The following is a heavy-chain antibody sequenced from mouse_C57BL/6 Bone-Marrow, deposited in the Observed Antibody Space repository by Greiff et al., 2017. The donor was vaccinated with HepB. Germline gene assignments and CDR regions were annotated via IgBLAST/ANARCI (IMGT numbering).Heavy chain of an antibody. V-gene: IGHV1-39*01. D-gene: IGHD1-1*01. CDR3: ARTPPITTVVANWYFDV. Sequence: EVKLLESGPELVKPGASVKISCKASGYSFTDYNMNWVKQSNGKSLEWIGVINPNYGTTSYNQKFKGKATLTVDQSSSTAYMQLNSLTSEDSAVYYCARTPPITTVVANWYFDVWGTGTTVTVSS. CDR1: GYSFTDYN. J-gene: IGHJ1*03. CDR2: INPNYGTT.